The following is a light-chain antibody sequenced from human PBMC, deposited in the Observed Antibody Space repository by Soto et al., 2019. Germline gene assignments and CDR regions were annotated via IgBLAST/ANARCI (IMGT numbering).Light chain of an antibody. CDR2: KAS. Sequence: DIQMTQSPSTLSASVCDRVTITCRASQSTSNGLAWYQQRPGKAPKLLIYKASTLDSGVPSRFSGSGSGTEFTLTISSLQPDDFATYYCQQYDSSPWTFGQGTKVDIK. CDR1: QSTSNG. CDR3: QQYDSSPWT. J-gene: IGKJ1*01. V-gene: IGKV1-5*03.